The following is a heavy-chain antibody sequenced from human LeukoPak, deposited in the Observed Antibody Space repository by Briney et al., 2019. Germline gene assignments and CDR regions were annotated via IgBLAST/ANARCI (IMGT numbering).Heavy chain of an antibody. CDR1: GFTFSDNY. V-gene: IGHV3-74*01. CDR3: VRGYSGTYRIDY. J-gene: IGHJ4*02. Sequence: PGGSLRLSCAASGFTFSDNYMTWVRQAPGKGLVWVSRISSDGSTTTYADSVQGRLIISRDNAKNTLYLQMKSLRAEDSAVYYCVRGYSGTYRIDYWGQGTLVTVSS. D-gene: IGHD1-26*01. CDR2: ISSDGSTT.